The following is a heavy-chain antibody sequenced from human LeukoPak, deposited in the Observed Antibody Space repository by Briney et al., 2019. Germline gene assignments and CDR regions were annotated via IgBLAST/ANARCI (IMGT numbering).Heavy chain of an antibody. Sequence: PSETLSLTCAVSGGSISSGGYSWSWIRQPPGKGLEWIGYIYHSGSTYYNPSLKSRVTISVDRSKNQFSLKLSSVTAADTAVYYCAKDRLLDGYNNYWGQGTLVTFSS. J-gene: IGHJ4*02. CDR3: AKDRLLDGYNNY. CDR1: GGSISSGGYS. CDR2: IYHSGST. V-gene: IGHV4-30-2*02. D-gene: IGHD5-24*01.